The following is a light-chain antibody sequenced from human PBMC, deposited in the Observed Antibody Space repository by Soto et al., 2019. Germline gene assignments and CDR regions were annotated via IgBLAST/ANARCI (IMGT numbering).Light chain of an antibody. CDR2: DAS. CDR1: QSFGSN. J-gene: IGKJ2*01. V-gene: IGKV3-15*01. Sequence: RVITHSPLTLSASPGERASFSCRASQSFGSNIAWYQQKPGQSPRLLVYDASTRATAIPARFSGSGSGTELTIQINNMQHEDFEAYYCKQPYKWTSYTFGQGTKVDIK. CDR3: KQPYKWTSYT.